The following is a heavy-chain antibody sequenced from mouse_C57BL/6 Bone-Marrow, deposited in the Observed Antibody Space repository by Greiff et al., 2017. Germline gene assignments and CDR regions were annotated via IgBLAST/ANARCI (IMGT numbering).Heavy chain of an antibody. D-gene: IGHD1-1*01. CDR3: ARSGYYYGSTWFAY. CDR1: GYTFTSYW. V-gene: IGHV1-64*01. CDR2: IHPNSGST. Sequence: QVQLQQSGAELVKPGASVKLSCKASGYTFTSYWMHWVKQRPGQGLEWIGMIHPNSGSTNYNEKFKSKATLTVDKSSSTAYMQLSSLTSEDSAVYYCARSGYYYGSTWFAYWGQGTLVTVSA. J-gene: IGHJ3*01.